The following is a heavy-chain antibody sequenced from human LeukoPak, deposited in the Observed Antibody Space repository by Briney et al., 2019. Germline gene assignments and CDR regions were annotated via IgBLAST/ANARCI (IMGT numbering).Heavy chain of an antibody. Sequence: PGGSLRLSCAASGFTFSHYWMAWVRQAPGKGPEWVANVKQDESSKFYADSVKGRFTIPRDNSKNSLYLQMNGLRVEDTALYYCERDYDGDLDYWGQGTLVTVSS. CDR3: ERDYDGDLDY. CDR2: VKQDESSK. V-gene: IGHV3-7*01. CDR1: GFTFSHYW. D-gene: IGHD4-23*01. J-gene: IGHJ4*02.